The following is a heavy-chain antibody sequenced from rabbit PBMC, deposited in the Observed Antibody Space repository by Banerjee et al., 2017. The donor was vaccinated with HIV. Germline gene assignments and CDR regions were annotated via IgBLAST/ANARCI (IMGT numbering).Heavy chain of an antibody. CDR3: ATGGDDGLDL. CDR2: IDPVFDGT. J-gene: IGHJ6*01. CDR1: GFDFSNYG. D-gene: IGHD2-1*01. Sequence: QEQLVESGGGLVQPGGSLKLSCKASGFDFSNYGVSWVRQAPGKGLEWIGYIDPVFDGTYYASWVNGRFTISSHNAQNTLYLQLNSLTAADTATYFCATGGDDGLDLWGQGTLVTVS. V-gene: IGHV1S47*01.